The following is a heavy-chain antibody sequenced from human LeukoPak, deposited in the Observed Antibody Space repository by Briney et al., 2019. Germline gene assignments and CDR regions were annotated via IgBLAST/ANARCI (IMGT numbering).Heavy chain of an antibody. CDR3: ARVFGPGLDEYFHL. CDR1: GFTLSGAW. CDR2: INPDGTDI. Sequence: EGSLRLSCAASGFTLSGAWMHWVRQVPGKGLVWISRINPDGTDIRYADSVKGRFTISRDDAKNTLFLHMNSLRVEDTAVYYCARVFGPGLDEYFHLWGQGTLVTVSS. J-gene: IGHJ1*01. D-gene: IGHD3-10*01. V-gene: IGHV3-74*01.